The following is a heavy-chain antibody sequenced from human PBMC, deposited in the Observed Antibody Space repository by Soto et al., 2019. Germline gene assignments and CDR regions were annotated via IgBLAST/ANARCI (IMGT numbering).Heavy chain of an antibody. J-gene: IGHJ6*03. CDR2: IYYSGST. D-gene: IGHD5-12*01. CDR1: GGSISSGGYY. CDR3: ARAPNGSGYDLGPYYYYYYMDV. Sequence: SETLSLTCTVSGGSISSGGYYWSWIRQHPGKGLEWIGYIYYSGSTYYNPSLKSRVTISVDTSKNQFSLKLSSVTAADTAVYYCARAPNGSGYDLGPYYYYYYMDVWGKGTTVTVSS. V-gene: IGHV4-31*03.